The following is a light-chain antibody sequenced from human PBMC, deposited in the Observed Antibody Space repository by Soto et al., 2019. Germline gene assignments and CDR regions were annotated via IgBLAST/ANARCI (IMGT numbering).Light chain of an antibody. J-gene: IGKJ4*01. CDR1: ESVSDNY. Sequence: EIVLTQSPGTLSLSPGERATLSCRASESVSDNYLAWYQQRSGQAPRLVIYGASSRASAVPDRFSGSGSGADFTLTISRLEPEDFAVYDCQQYDSSPLTFGGGTKVEIK. CDR2: GAS. CDR3: QQYDSSPLT. V-gene: IGKV3-20*01.